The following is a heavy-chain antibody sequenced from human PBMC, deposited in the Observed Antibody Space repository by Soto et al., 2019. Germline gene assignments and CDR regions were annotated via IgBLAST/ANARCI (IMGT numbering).Heavy chain of an antibody. CDR2: IFPDDSDT. D-gene: IGHD3-16*01. J-gene: IGHJ4*02. V-gene: IGHV5-51*01. Sequence: PGESLKISCQASGYIIKNYWIGWVRQMPGQGLEWMGIIFPDDSDTRYSPSFQGHVTISVDKSISTAYLQWSSLKASDSAIYYCFRGGVTSRTFDYWGQGTLVTVSS. CDR3: FRGGVTSRTFDY. CDR1: GYIIKNYW.